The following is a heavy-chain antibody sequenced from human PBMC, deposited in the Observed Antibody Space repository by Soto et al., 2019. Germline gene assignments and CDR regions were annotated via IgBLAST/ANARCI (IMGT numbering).Heavy chain of an antibody. Sequence: PGGSLRLSCAASGFTVSSNYMSWVRQAPGKGLEWVSVIYSGGSTYYADSVKGRFTISRDNSKNTLYLQMNSLRAEDTAVYYCARSTDGYNSDYFDYWGQGTLVTVSS. D-gene: IGHD5-12*01. J-gene: IGHJ4*02. CDR1: GFTVSSNY. CDR2: IYSGGST. V-gene: IGHV3-66*01. CDR3: ARSTDGYNSDYFDY.